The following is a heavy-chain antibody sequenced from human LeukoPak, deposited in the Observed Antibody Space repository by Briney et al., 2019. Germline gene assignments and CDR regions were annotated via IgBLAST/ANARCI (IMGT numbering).Heavy chain of an antibody. CDR3: ARVGYCSSTNCYGRGDY. D-gene: IGHD2-2*01. CDR2: INHSGST. CDR1: GGSFSGYY. J-gene: IGHJ4*02. V-gene: IGHV4-34*01. Sequence: SETLSLTCAVYGGSFSGYYWSWIRQPPGKGLEWIGEINHSGSTNYNPSLKSRVTISVDTSKNRFSLKLSSVTAADTAVYYCARVGYCSSTNCYGRGDYWGQGTLVTVSS.